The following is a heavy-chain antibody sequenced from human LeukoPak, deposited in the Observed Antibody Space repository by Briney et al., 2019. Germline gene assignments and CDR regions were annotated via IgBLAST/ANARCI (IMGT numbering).Heavy chain of an antibody. CDR2: MNPNSGNT. V-gene: IGHV1-8*01. Sequence: ATVKVSCKASGYTFTSYDINWVRQATGQGLEWMGWMNPNSGNTGYAQKFQGRVTMTRNTSISTAYMELSSLRSEDTAVYYCAGYYGSGSYYYYGMDVRAKGPRSPSP. J-gene: IGHJ6*02. D-gene: IGHD3-10*01. CDR1: GYTFTSYD. CDR3: AGYYGSGSYYYYGMDV.